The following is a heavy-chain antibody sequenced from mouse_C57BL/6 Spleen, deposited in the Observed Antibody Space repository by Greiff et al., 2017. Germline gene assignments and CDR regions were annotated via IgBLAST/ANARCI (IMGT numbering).Heavy chain of an antibody. CDR2: INYDGSST. Sequence: EVKLVESEGGLVQPGSSMKLSCTASGFTFSDYYMAWVRQVPEKGLEWVANINYDGSSTYYLDSLKSRFIISRDNAKNILYLQMSSLKSEDTATYYCARDRNWGYWYFDVWGTGTTVTVSS. CDR3: ARDRNWGYWYFDV. CDR1: GFTFSDYY. V-gene: IGHV5-16*01. J-gene: IGHJ1*03.